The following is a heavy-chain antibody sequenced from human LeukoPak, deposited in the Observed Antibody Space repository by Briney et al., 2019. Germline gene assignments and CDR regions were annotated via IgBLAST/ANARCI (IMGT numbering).Heavy chain of an antibody. D-gene: IGHD1-26*01. V-gene: IGHV1-2*02. CDR3: ARVNLRGSQYNWFDP. Sequence: ASVKVSCKASGYTFTGYYMHWVRQAPGQGLEWMGKITPIIDSSKYAQKFQGRLTITADKSTGTVYMELSSLRSEDTAVYYCARVNLRGSQYNWFDPWGQGTLVTVSS. CDR1: GYTFTGYY. CDR2: ITPIIDSS. J-gene: IGHJ5*02.